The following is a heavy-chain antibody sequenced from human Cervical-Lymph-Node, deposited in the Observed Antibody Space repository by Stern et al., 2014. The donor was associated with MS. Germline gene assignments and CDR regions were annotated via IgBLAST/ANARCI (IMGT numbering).Heavy chain of an antibody. Sequence: VQLVESGAEVKKPGSSLKVSCKTSGGPFSSLDISWVRQAPGQGLEWMGGIMTLFGTPTYAQKFPGRFTIILDASTSTATMCLSSLRSEDTAVYYCVRDQGGVAASWGQGTLVTVSS. CDR3: VRDQGGVAAS. D-gene: IGHD3-16*01. CDR1: GGPFSSLD. V-gene: IGHV1-69*01. J-gene: IGHJ4*02. CDR2: IMTLFGTP.